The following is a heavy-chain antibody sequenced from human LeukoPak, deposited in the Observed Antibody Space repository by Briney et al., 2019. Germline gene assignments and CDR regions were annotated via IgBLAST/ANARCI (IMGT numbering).Heavy chain of an antibody. CDR1: GFTFDDYA. J-gene: IGHJ4*02. CDR3: AKDRVTAAGYYFDY. CDR2: ISWNSGSI. D-gene: IGHD6-13*01. V-gene: IGHV3-9*01. Sequence: PGRFLRLSCAASGFTFDDYAMHWVRQAPGKGLEWVSGISWNSGSIGYADSVKGRFTISRDNSKNTLYLQMNSLRAEDTAVYYCAKDRVTAAGYYFDYWGQGTLVTVSS.